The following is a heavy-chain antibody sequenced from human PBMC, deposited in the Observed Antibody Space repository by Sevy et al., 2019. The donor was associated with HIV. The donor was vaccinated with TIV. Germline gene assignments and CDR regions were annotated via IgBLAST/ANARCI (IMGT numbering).Heavy chain of an antibody. CDR2: MKEDGSER. J-gene: IGHJ4*02. D-gene: IGHD5-18*01. Sequence: GESLKISCAASGFTYSSYGMHWVRQAPGKGLEWVATMKEDGSERNYVDSVKGRFTISRDNAKNSLYLQMNSLRAEDTAVYYCVREGVGGYSYSLDCWGQGTLVTVSS. CDR3: VREGVGGYSYSLDC. V-gene: IGHV3-7*01. CDR1: GFTYSSYG.